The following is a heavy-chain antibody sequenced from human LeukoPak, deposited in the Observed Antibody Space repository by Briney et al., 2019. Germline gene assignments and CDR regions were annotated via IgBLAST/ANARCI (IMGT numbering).Heavy chain of an antibody. CDR3: AEARYSSSWYNTFDY. J-gene: IGHJ4*02. CDR2: ISWNSGSI. CDR1: GFTFDDYA. D-gene: IGHD6-13*01. Sequence: SLRLSCAASGFTFDDYAMHWVRQAPGKGLEWVSGISWNSGSIGYADSVKGRFTISRDDAKNSLYLQMNSLRAEDTALYYCAEARYSSSWYNTFDYWGQGTLVTVSS. V-gene: IGHV3-9*01.